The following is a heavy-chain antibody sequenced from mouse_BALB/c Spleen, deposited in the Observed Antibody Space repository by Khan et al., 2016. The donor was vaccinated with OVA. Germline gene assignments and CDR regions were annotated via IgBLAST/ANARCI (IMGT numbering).Heavy chain of an antibody. CDR2: IYPGSGNT. CDR3: ARGGYYGHSLFDY. J-gene: IGHJ2*01. V-gene: IGHV1-84*02. D-gene: IGHD1-1*01. CDR1: GYTFTDYY. Sequence: QVQLKQSGPELVKPGASVKISCKASGYTFTDYYINWVKQKPGQGLEWIGWIYPGSGNTKYNEKFKGMSTLTVDTSSSTAYMQLSSLTSEDTAVYIWARGGYYGHSLFDYWGQGTTLTVSS.